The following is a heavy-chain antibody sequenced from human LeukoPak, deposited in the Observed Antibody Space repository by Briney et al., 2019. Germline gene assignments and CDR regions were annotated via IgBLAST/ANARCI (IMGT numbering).Heavy chain of an antibody. V-gene: IGHV1-18*01. D-gene: IGHD1-26*01. CDR3: ARDTGSSFDY. CDR2: ISGYNGNT. J-gene: IGHJ4*02. Sequence: ASVKVSCKASGYTFTTYGISWVRQAPGQGLEWMGWISGYNGNTNYAQQLQDRVNMTTDTSTSTAYMELRSLRSDDSAVFYCARDTGSSFDYWGQGTLVTVSS. CDR1: GYTFTTYG.